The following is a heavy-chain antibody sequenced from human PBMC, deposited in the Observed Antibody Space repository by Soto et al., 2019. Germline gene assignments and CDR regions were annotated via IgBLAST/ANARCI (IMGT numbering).Heavy chain of an antibody. CDR3: AKEGTAGGDDVFNI. Sequence: SQTLSLTCAISGDSVSSNSAAWNWIRQSPSRGLEWLGRTYYRSKWYNDYAVSVKSRITINPDTSKKQFSLQLNSVTPEDTAENYCAKEGTAGGDDVFNIWGKGKMVPVSS. CDR2: TYYRSKWYN. V-gene: IGHV6-1*01. J-gene: IGHJ3*02. CDR1: GDSVSSNSAA. D-gene: IGHD2-8*02.